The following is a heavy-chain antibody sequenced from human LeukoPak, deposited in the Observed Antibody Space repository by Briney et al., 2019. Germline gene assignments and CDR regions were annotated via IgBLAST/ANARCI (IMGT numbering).Heavy chain of an antibody. V-gene: IGHV3-30*02. D-gene: IGHD3-10*01. CDR3: AKDRYYGSGRFYYYMDV. J-gene: IGHJ6*03. CDR2: IRYDGSNK. CDR1: GFTFSSYG. Sequence: GGSLRLSCAASGFTFSSYGMHWVRQAPGKGLEWVAFIRYDGSNKYYADSVKGRFTISRDNSKNTLYLQMNSLRAEDTAVYYCAKDRYYGSGRFYYYMDVWGKGTTVTISS.